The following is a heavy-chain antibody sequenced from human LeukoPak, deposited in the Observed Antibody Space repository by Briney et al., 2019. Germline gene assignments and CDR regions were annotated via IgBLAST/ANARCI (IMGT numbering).Heavy chain of an antibody. J-gene: IGHJ4*02. CDR3: AREVGAAAGGNFDY. V-gene: IGHV1-2*02. D-gene: IGHD6-13*01. CDR2: INPNSGGT. CDR1: GYTFTGYY. Sequence: ASVKVSCKASGYTFTGYYMHWVRQAPGQGLEWMGWINPNSGGTNYAQKFQGRVTMTRDTSISTAYMELSRLRFDGTAVYYCAREVGAAAGGNFDYWGQGTLVTVSS.